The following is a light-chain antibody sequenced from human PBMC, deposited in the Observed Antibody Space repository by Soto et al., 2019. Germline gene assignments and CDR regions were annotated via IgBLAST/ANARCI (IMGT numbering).Light chain of an antibody. CDR1: SSNIGSNN. V-gene: IGLV1-44*01. J-gene: IGLJ2*01. CDR2: SNN. Sequence: QSVLTQTPSASGTPGQRVNISCSGSSSNIGSNNVNWYQQLPGTAPKLLIYSNNQRPSGVPERFSGSKSGTSASLAISGLQSEDEADYYCEAWDDSLNGVVFGGGTKLTVL. CDR3: EAWDDSLNGVV.